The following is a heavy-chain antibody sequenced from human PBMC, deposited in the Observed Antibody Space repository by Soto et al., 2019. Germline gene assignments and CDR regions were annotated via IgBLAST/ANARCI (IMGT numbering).Heavy chain of an antibody. J-gene: IGHJ4*02. CDR2: ISSSSSYI. CDR1: GFTFSSYS. CDR3: ASPKSVIAVAGEESFDY. V-gene: IGHV3-21*01. Sequence: EVQLVESGGGLVKPGGSPRLSCAASGFTFSSYSMNWVRQAPGKGLEWVSSISSSSSYIYYADSVKGRFTISRDNAKNSLYLQMNSLRAEDTAVYYCASPKSVIAVAGEESFDYWGQGTLVTVSS. D-gene: IGHD6-19*01.